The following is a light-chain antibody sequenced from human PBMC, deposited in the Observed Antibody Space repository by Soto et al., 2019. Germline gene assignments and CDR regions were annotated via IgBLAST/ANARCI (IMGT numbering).Light chain of an antibody. CDR1: SSDDGGYKY. CDR3: TSYTTTSTVV. CDR2: DVN. Sequence: QSALTQPASVSGSPGQSITISCTGTSSDDGGYKYVSWYQQHPDKARKLLIYDVNNRPSGVSNRFSGSKSGKTASLTISGLQAEDEADYYCTSYTTTSTVVFGGGTKLTVL. V-gene: IGLV2-14*03. J-gene: IGLJ2*01.